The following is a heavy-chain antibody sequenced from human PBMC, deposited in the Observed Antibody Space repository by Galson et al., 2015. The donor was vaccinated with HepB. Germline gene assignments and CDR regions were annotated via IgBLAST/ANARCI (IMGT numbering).Heavy chain of an antibody. CDR3: ARQYDSSGYYAY. CDR2: IIPILGIA. Sequence: SVKVSCKASGGTFSSYAISWVRQAPGQGLEWMGRIIPILGIANYAQKFQGRVTITADESTSTTYMELSSLRSGDTALYYCARQYDSSGYYAYWGQGTLVTVSS. CDR1: GGTFSSYA. J-gene: IGHJ4*02. D-gene: IGHD3-22*01. V-gene: IGHV1-69*04.